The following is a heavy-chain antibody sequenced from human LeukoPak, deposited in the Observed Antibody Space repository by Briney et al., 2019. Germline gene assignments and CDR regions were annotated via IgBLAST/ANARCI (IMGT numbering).Heavy chain of an antibody. Sequence: ETLSLTCSVSGGSISRYYWSWIRQPPGKGLEWVSGIRASGGGTYYTASVKGRFTISRDNSKNTLYLQMNSLRAEDTAVYSCAKDTLGYCSGGICYNYWGQGTLVTVSS. CDR1: GGSISRYY. J-gene: IGHJ4*02. CDR2: IRASGGGT. D-gene: IGHD2-15*01. CDR3: AKDTLGYCSGGICYNY. V-gene: IGHV3-23*01.